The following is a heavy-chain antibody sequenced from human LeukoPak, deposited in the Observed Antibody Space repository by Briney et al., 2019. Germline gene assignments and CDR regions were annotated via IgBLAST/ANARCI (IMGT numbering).Heavy chain of an antibody. CDR3: ARGGYSGTEKPNDY. D-gene: IGHD1-26*01. CDR1: GYTFSGYF. Sequence: ASVKVSCKASGYTFSGYFVHWVRQAPGQGLEWMGWINPNSGDTNPAQKFQGRVTMTRDTPISTAYMELSSLRSDDTAVYYCARGGYSGTEKPNDYWGQGTLVTVSS. CDR2: INPNSGDT. V-gene: IGHV1-2*02. J-gene: IGHJ4*02.